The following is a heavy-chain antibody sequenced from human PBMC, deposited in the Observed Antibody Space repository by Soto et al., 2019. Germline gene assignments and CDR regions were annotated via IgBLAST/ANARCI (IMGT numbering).Heavy chain of an antibody. J-gene: IGHJ4*02. CDR1: GGSISVSSYY. Sequence: PSETLSLTCTVSGGSISVSSYYLGWIRQPPGKGLEWIGNIFYSGTTYYNPSLKSRVTISVDTSKNQFSLKLRSVTAADTAVYYCESSESHDQSDYWGQGTLITVSS. CDR3: ESSESHDQSDY. CDR2: IFYSGTT. V-gene: IGHV4-39*01. D-gene: IGHD3-10*01.